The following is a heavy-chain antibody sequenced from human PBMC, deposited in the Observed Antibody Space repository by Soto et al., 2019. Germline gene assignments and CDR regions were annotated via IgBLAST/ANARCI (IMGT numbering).Heavy chain of an antibody. D-gene: IGHD3-10*01. CDR1: GFTFSSYS. V-gene: IGHV3-21*01. CDR3: AREDFPSGYY. Sequence: GGSLRLSCAASGFTFSSYSMNWVREAPGQGLEWVSSISSSSSYIYYADSVKGRFTISRDNAKNSLYLQMNSLRAEDTAVYYCAREDFPSGYYWGQGSLVSVAS. J-gene: IGHJ4*02. CDR2: ISSSSSYI.